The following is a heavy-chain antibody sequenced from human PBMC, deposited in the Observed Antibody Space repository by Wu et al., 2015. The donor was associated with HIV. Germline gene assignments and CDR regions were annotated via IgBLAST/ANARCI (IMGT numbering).Heavy chain of an antibody. Sequence: QVQLVQSGAEVKKPGASVKVSCKASGYNFFSYGISWVRQAPGQGLEWMGWISAYNGNTNYAQKVQGRVTMTTEISTSTAYMELRSLRSDDTAVYYCARDPGVDFSIYYYGMDVWGQGTTVTVSS. V-gene: IGHV1-18*01. CDR3: ARDPGVDFSIYYYGMDV. CDR2: ISAYNGNT. CDR1: GYNFFSYG. J-gene: IGHJ6*02. D-gene: IGHD3-3*02.